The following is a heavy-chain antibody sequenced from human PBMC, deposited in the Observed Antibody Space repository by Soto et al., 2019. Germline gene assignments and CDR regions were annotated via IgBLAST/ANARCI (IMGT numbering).Heavy chain of an antibody. CDR1: GFTFDTYV. Sequence: ESGGGVVQPGRSLRLSCAASGFTFDTYVMHWVRQAPGKGLEWVALMWFDGSKKYYGDSVRGRFTISRDNSKNTLYLQMNSLRAEDTAVYYCARGARDFDYWGQGTLVTVSS. V-gene: IGHV3-33*01. J-gene: IGHJ4*02. CDR2: MWFDGSKK. CDR3: ARGARDFDY. D-gene: IGHD3-16*01.